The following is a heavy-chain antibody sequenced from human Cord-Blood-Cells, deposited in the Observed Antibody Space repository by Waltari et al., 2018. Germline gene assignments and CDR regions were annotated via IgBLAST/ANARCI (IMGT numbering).Heavy chain of an antibody. V-gene: IGHV1-69*01. CDR3: ARGPDSMTTVTNFDY. D-gene: IGHD4-17*01. CDR1: GGTFSSYA. J-gene: IGHJ4*02. Sequence: QVQLVQSGAEVKKPGSSVKISCKASGGTFSSYALSWGRLAPGQGLEWMGGIIPIFGTANYAQKFQGRVTITADESTSTAYMELSSLRSEDTAVYYCARGPDSMTTVTNFDYWGQGTLVTVSS. CDR2: IIPIFGTA.